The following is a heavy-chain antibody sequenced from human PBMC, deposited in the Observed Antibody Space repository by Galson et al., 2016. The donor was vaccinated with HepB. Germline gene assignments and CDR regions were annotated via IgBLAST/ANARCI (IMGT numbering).Heavy chain of an antibody. CDR2: MSDSAGSA. Sequence: SLRLSCATSGFTFKNYVMSWVRQAPGKGLQWVSAMSDSAGSAYYADSVKGRFTISRDNSKNMVYLEMNSLRVEDTAVYYCAEDGREGAVRSVHCDYWGQGTLVTVSS. D-gene: IGHD1-26*01. CDR1: GFTFKNYV. CDR3: AEDGREGAVRSVHCDY. J-gene: IGHJ4*02. V-gene: IGHV3-23*01.